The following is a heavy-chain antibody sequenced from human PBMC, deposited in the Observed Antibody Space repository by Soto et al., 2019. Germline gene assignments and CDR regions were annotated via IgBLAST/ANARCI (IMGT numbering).Heavy chain of an antibody. J-gene: IGHJ3*02. Sequence: GGSLRLSCAASGFTFSSYSMNWVRQAPGKGLEWVSSISSSSSYIYYADSVKGRFTISRDNAKNSLYLQMNSLRAEDTAVYYCAREGSSGWYARSRFGLVGNDAFDIWGQGTMVTVSS. CDR3: AREGSSGWYARSRFGLVGNDAFDI. CDR2: ISSSSSYI. D-gene: IGHD6-19*01. V-gene: IGHV3-21*01. CDR1: GFTFSSYS.